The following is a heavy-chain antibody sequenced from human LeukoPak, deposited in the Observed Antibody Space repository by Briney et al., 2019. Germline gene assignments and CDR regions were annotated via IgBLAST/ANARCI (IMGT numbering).Heavy chain of an antibody. CDR2: ISYDGSNK. V-gene: IGHV3-30-3*01. J-gene: IGHJ4*02. Sequence: GGSLRLSCAASGFTFSSYAMHWVRQAPGKGLEWVAVISYDGSNKYYADSVKGRFTISRGNSKNTLYLQMNSLRAEGTAVYYCARDKGYCSGGSCHTFDYWGQGTLVTVSS. CDR1: GFTFSSYA. D-gene: IGHD2-15*01. CDR3: ARDKGYCSGGSCHTFDY.